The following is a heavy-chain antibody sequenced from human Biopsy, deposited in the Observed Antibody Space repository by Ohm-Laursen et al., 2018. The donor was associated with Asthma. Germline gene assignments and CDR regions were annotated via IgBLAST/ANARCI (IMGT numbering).Heavy chain of an antibody. Sequence: SLRLSCAASGFTHVDYWLSWVRQVPGKGLEWVANIKHDGTEKNHVDSLNGRFTISRDNARNSLYLQMNSLRAEDTAVYCCARTFHFWSPYHAEPFQLWGQGTLVTVPS. CDR2: IKHDGTEK. CDR3: ARTFHFWSPYHAEPFQL. CDR1: GFTHVDYW. D-gene: IGHD3-3*02. J-gene: IGHJ1*01. V-gene: IGHV3-7*01.